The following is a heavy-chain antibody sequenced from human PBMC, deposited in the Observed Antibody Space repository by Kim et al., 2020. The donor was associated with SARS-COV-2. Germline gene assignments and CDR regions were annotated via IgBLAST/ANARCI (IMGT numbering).Heavy chain of an antibody. D-gene: IGHD3-3*01. CDR2: IVVGSGNT. CDR3: AAEGSGSQGGDDAFDI. V-gene: IGHV1-58*01. Sequence: SVKVSCKASGFTFTSSAVQWVRQARGQRLEWIGWIVVGSGNTNYAQKFQERVTITRDMYTSTAYMELSSLRSEDTAVYYCAAEGSGSQGGDDAFDIWGQGTMVTVSS. J-gene: IGHJ3*02. CDR1: GFTFTSSA.